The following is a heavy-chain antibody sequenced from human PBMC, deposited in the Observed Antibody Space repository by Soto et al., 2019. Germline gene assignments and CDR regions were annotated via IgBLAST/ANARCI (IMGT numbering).Heavy chain of an antibody. CDR2: INAGNGNT. CDR3: ARDRSPRLYGSGTNYYYGKDV. Sequence: ASVKVSCKASGYTFTSYAMHWVRQAPGQRLEWMGWINAGNGNTKYSQKFQGRVTITRDTSASTAYMELSSLRSEDTAVYYCARDRSPRLYGSGTNYYYGKDVWGQGTTVTVSS. V-gene: IGHV1-3*01. D-gene: IGHD3-10*01. J-gene: IGHJ6*02. CDR1: GYTFTSYA.